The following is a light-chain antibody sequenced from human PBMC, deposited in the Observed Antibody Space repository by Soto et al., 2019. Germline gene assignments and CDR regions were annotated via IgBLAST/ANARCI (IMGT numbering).Light chain of an antibody. CDR2: GAY. CDR3: QQYVTSSPRT. J-gene: IGKJ1*01. V-gene: IGKV3-20*01. Sequence: EILLTQSPGTLSLSPGESATLSCRDSQSVSNNYLAWYQKKPGQAPRLIIYGAYNRATGIPDTFSGSGSGTDFTLTITRLEPEDFAVYYCQQYVTSSPRTFGQGTKVDIK. CDR1: QSVSNNY.